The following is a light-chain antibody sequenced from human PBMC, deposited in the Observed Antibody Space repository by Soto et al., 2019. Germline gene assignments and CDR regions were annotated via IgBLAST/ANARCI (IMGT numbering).Light chain of an antibody. CDR3: QQYYSYPVT. V-gene: IGKV1-8*01. CDR1: QGISSY. CDR2: AAS. J-gene: IGKJ1*01. Sequence: AIRMTQSPSSLSASTGDRVTITCRASQGISSYLAWYQQKPGKAPTLLIYAASTLQIGVPSRFSGSGSGSDFTLTISGLQAEDVATYYCQQYYSYPVTFGQGTKVEIK.